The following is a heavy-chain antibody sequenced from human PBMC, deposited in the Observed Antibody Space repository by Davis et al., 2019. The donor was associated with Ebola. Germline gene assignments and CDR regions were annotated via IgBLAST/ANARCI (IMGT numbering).Heavy chain of an antibody. J-gene: IGHJ6*02. CDR1: GGTFSSYA. CDR3: ARDLRIFGVVGIYYYYGMDV. Sequence: SVKVSCKASGGTFSSYAISWVRQAPGQGLEWMGGIIPIFGTANYAQKFQGRVTITADESTSTAYMELSSLRSDDTAVYYCARDLRIFGVVGIYYYYGMDVWGQGTTVTVSS. V-gene: IGHV1-69*13. D-gene: IGHD3-3*01. CDR2: IIPIFGTA.